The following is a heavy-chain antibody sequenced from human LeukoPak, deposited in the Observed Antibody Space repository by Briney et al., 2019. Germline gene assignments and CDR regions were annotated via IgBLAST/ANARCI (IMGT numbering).Heavy chain of an antibody. J-gene: IGHJ5*02. Sequence: GGSLRLSCAASGFTFSSYSMNWVRQAPGKGLEWVSYISSSSSTIYYADSVKGRFTISRDNAKNSLYLQMNSLRDEDTAVYYCAKGGYCSSTSCYVGWFDPWGQGTLVTVSS. D-gene: IGHD2-2*01. CDR1: GFTFSSYS. V-gene: IGHV3-48*02. CDR2: ISSSSSTI. CDR3: AKGGYCSSTSCYVGWFDP.